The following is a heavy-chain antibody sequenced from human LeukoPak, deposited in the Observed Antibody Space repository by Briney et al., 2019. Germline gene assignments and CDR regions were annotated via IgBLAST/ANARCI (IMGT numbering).Heavy chain of an antibody. CDR3: AARAARPGVDY. CDR1: GFTFSDHY. V-gene: IGHV3-72*01. J-gene: IGHJ4*02. Sequence: GGSLRLSCAASGFTFSDHYMDWVRQAPGKGLEWVGRTRNKANSYTPEYAASVKGRFTISRDDSKNSLYLQMNSLKTEDTAVYYCAARAARPGVDYWGQGTLVTVSS. CDR2: TRNKANSYTP. D-gene: IGHD6-6*01.